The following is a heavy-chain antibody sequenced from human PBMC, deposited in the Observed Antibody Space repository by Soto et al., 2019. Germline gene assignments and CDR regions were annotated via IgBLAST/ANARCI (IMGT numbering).Heavy chain of an antibody. V-gene: IGHV3-48*02. CDR1: GFTFSTYS. CDR2: ISDNSSVI. J-gene: IGHJ4*02. CDR3: ARDRDAYCSKGICSGPYFDY. Sequence: GGSLRLSCAASGFTFSTYSINWVRQSPGKGLEWISYISDNSSVIYYADAVKGRFTISRDNAKNSLYLQMNSLRDEDTAVYYCARDRDAYCSKGICSGPYFDYWGQGTLVTVSS. D-gene: IGHD2-8*01.